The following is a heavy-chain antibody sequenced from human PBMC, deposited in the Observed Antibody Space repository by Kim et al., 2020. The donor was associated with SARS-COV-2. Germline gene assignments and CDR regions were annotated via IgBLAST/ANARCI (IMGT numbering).Heavy chain of an antibody. CDR3: ARALDYYDRSAYYD. Sequence: SETLSLTCTVSGGSISTGSYYWGWIRQPPGKGLEWIGNIYYSGNTYYNSSLKSRVTIFLDTSKNQFTLKLSSVTAADTAVYYCARALDYYDRSAYYDWGQGTLVTVS. V-gene: IGHV4-39*01. CDR2: IYYSGNT. D-gene: IGHD3-22*01. CDR1: GGSISTGSYY. J-gene: IGHJ4*02.